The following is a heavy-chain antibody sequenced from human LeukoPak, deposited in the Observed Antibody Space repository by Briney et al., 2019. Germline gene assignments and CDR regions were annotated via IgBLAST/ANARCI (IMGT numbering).Heavy chain of an antibody. CDR3: GRKAAAGAGGDY. CDR2: IYYSGST. Sequence: PSETLSLTCTVSGGSISGSSYFWGWIRQPPGMGLEWIGSIYYSGSTYYHPSLKSRVTISVDMSKNQFSLKLNSVTAADTAVYYCGRKAAAGAGGDYWDQGTLVTVSS. J-gene: IGHJ4*02. CDR1: GGSISGSSYF. D-gene: IGHD6-13*01. V-gene: IGHV4-39*01.